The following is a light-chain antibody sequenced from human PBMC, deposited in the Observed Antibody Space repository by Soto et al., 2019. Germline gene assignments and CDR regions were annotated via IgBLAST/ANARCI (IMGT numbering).Light chain of an antibody. CDR3: CSYADNYPVV. J-gene: IGLJ2*01. V-gene: IGLV2-11*01. CDR1: SSDVGGYKY. Sequence: QSAMTQPRLVSGSPGQSVTISCTGTSSDVGGYKYVSWYQQHPGKAPKLMIYDVTKRPSGVPDRFSGSKSGNTASLTISGLQAEDEADYYCCSYADNYPVVFGGGTKLTVL. CDR2: DVT.